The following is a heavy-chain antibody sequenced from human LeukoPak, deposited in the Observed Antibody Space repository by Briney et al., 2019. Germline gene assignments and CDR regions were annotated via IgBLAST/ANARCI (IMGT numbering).Heavy chain of an antibody. CDR2: INPNSRGT. J-gene: IGHJ3*02. CDR1: GYTFTDHY. V-gene: IGHV1-2*02. CDR3: ARRAREYSHDAFDI. Sequence: PSVKVSCKASGYTFTDHYMHWVRQAPGQGLEWMGWINPNSRGTDSAQKFQGRFSMTRDTSISTAYMELSRLRSDDTAVYYCARRAREYSHDAFDIWGQGTMVTVTS. D-gene: IGHD5-18*01.